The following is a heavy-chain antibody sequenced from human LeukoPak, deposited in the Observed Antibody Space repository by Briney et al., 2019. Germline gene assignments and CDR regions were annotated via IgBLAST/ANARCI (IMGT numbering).Heavy chain of an antibody. CDR2: IYSDGGR. CDR3: ARDGSCGGDCYSDAFDI. CDR1: GFTVTSNY. Sequence: GGSLRLSCAASGFTVTSNYMSWVRQAPGKGLEWVSVIYSDGGRNYADSVKGRCTISRDNAKNSLYLQMNSLRAEDTAVYYCARDGSCGGDCYSDAFDIWGQGTMVTVSS. D-gene: IGHD2-21*02. J-gene: IGHJ3*02. V-gene: IGHV3-66*01.